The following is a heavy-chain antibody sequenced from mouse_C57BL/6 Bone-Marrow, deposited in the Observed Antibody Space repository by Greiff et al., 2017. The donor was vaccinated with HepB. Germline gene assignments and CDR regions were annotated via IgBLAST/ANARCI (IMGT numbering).Heavy chain of an antibody. J-gene: IGHJ4*01. CDR1: GFTFSDYY. V-gene: IGHV5-12*01. Sequence: EVQGVESGGGLVQPGGSLKLSCAASGFTFSDYYMYWVRQTPEKRLEWVAYISNGGGSTYYPDTVKGRFTISRDNAKNTLYLQRSRLKSEDTAMYYCARPLLWLRRGYYYAMDYWGQGTSVTVSS. D-gene: IGHD2-9*01. CDR2: ISNGGGST. CDR3: ARPLLWLRRGYYYAMDY.